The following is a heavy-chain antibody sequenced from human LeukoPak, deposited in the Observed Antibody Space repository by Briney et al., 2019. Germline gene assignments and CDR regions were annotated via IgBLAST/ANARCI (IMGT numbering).Heavy chain of an antibody. V-gene: IGHV3-33*01. CDR1: GFTFSNYD. J-gene: IGHJ3*02. CDR2: IWYDGSNK. CDR3: ARDDYGGKLDT. D-gene: IGHD4-23*01. Sequence: PGGSLRLSCAASGFTFSNYDMHWVRQAPGKGLEWVAVIWYDGSNKYYADSVKGRFTIFRDNSKNTLYLQMNSLRAEDTAVYYCARDDYGGKLDTWGQGTVVTVSS.